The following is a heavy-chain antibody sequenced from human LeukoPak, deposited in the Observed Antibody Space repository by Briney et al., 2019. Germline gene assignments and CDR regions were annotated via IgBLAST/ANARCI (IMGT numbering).Heavy chain of an antibody. V-gene: IGHV7-4-1*02. CDR3: VRGSGGNFDY. CDR2: INTNTGNP. J-gene: IGHJ4*02. Sequence: WMGWINTNTGNPTYAQGFTGRFVFSLDTSVSTAYLQISSLKAEDTAVYYCVRGSGGNFDYWGQGTLVTVSS. D-gene: IGHD1-1*01.